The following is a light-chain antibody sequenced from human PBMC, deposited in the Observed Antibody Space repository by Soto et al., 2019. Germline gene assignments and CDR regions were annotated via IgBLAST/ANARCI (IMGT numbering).Light chain of an antibody. Sequence: QSALTQPASVSGSPGQSITISCTGSSSDVGTYNLVSWYQHHQGKAPKLMISEVIKRPSGVSNRFSGSKSGNTASLTISGLQAEDEADYYCFSYAGSIIFVFGGGTKLTVL. CDR1: SSDVGTYNL. V-gene: IGLV2-23*02. CDR3: FSYAGSIIFV. J-gene: IGLJ2*01. CDR2: EVI.